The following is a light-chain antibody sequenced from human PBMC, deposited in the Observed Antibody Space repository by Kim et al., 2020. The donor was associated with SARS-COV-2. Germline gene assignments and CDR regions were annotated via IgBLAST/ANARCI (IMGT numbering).Light chain of an antibody. CDR3: QQLHTYPIT. CDR1: QGISSY. Sequence: ASVGDRVTISCRASQGISSYLAWYQQKPGKAPKLLIYAASTWESGVPSRFSGSGSGTDFTLTISSLRPEDFATYYCQQLHTYPITFGQGTRLEIK. V-gene: IGKV1-9*01. J-gene: IGKJ5*01. CDR2: AAS.